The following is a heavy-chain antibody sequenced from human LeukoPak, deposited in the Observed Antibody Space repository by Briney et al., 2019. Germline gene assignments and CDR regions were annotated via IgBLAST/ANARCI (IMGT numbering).Heavy chain of an antibody. CDR3: ASLYSSSWYPYDAFDI. CDR2: IWYDGSNK. V-gene: IGHV3-33*01. Sequence: GGSLRLSCAASGFTFSSYGMHWVRQAPGKGLEWVAVIWYDGSNKYYADSVKGRFTISRDNSKNTLYLQMNSLRAEDTAVYYCASLYSSSWYPYDAFDIWGQGAMVTVSS. CDR1: GFTFSSYG. J-gene: IGHJ3*02. D-gene: IGHD6-13*01.